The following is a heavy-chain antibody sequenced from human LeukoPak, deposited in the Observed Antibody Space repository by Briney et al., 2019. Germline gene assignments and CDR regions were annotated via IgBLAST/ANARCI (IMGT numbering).Heavy chain of an antibody. CDR1: GGSISSSSYY. CDR2: IYYSGST. CDR3: ARHPSVTNFLFDY. D-gene: IGHD4-17*01. V-gene: IGHV4-39*01. Sequence: SETLSLTCTVSGGSISSSSYYWGWIRQPPGKGLEWIGSIYYSGSTYYNPSLKSRVTISVDTSKNQFSLKLSSVTAADTAVYYCARHPSVTNFLFDYWGQGIVVTVSS. J-gene: IGHJ4*02.